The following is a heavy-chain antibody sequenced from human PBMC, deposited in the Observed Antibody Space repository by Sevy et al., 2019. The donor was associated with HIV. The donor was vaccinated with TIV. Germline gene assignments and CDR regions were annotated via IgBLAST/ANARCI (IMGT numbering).Heavy chain of an antibody. D-gene: IGHD1-1*01. CDR3: ATPRGNAWTEGTGGYFDL. J-gene: IGHJ2*01. Sequence: SETLSLTCTVSGGSISNSSYFWGWIRQPPGKGLEWIGSLYSTGSTSYNPSLRSRVTVSADTSKNVFTLRLTSVIATDTAVYYCATPRGNAWTEGTGGYFDLWGRGTLVTVSS. V-gene: IGHV4-39*02. CDR2: LYSTGST. CDR1: GGSISNSSYF.